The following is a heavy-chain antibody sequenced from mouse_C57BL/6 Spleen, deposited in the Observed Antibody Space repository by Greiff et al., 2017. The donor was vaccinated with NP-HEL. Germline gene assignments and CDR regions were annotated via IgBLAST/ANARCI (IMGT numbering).Heavy chain of an antibody. CDR1: GYTFTSYT. V-gene: IGHV1-4*01. J-gene: IGHJ4*01. CDR2: INPSSGYT. Sequence: QVQLQQSGAELARPGASVKMSCKASGYTFTSYTMHWVKQRPGQGLEWIGYINPSSGYTKYNQKFKDKATLTADKSSSTAYMQLSSLTSEDSAVYYCTYDYDVGAMDYWGQGTSVTVSS. D-gene: IGHD2-4*01. CDR3: TYDYDVGAMDY.